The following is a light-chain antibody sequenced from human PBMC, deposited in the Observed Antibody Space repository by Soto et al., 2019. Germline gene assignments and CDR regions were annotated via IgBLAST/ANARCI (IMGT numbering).Light chain of an antibody. V-gene: IGLV2-14*01. CDR2: DVS. Sequence: QSALTQPASVSGSHGQSITISCTGTSSDVGGYNYVSWYQQHPGKAPKLMIYDVSNRPSGVSNRFSGSKSGNTASLTISGLQAEDVADYYCSSYTSTSTPLFGGGTKLTVL. CDR3: SSYTSTSTPL. CDR1: SSDVGGYNY. J-gene: IGLJ2*01.